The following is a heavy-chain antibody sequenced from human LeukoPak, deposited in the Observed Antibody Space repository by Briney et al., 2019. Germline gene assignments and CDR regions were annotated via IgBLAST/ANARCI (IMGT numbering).Heavy chain of an antibody. J-gene: IGHJ4*02. CDR3: AKDPEGGSGYNMYYFDY. D-gene: IGHD3-22*01. Sequence: GGSLRLSCAASGLTFSIHWMNWVRQAPGKGLECVANINQDGSDKYYVDSVKGRFTISRDNTKNTLYLQMNSLRAEDTAVYYCAKDPEGGSGYNMYYFDYWGQGTLVTVSS. V-gene: IGHV3-7*03. CDR2: INQDGSDK. CDR1: GLTFSIHW.